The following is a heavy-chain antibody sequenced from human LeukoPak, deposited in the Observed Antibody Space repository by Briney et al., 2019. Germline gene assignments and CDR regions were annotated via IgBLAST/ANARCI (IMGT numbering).Heavy chain of an antibody. V-gene: IGHV3-23*01. CDR2: ISGSGGST. CDR3: AKKGDYGDYVGYFDY. D-gene: IGHD4-17*01. Sequence: PGRSLRLSCAASGFTFSSYAMSWVRQAPGKGLEWVSAISGSGGSTYYADSVKGRFTISRDNSKNTLYLQMNSLRAEDTAVYYCAKKGDYGDYVGYFDYWGQGTLVTVSS. CDR1: GFTFSSYA. J-gene: IGHJ4*02.